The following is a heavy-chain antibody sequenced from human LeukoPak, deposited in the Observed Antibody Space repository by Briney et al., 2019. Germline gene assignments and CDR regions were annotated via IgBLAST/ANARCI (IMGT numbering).Heavy chain of an antibody. CDR3: AKDISVAAAEGGDFDS. CDR1: GFTFSSYA. J-gene: IGHJ4*02. D-gene: IGHD6-13*01. V-gene: IGHV3-30*04. Sequence: GRSLRLSCAASGFTFSSYAMHWVRQAPGKGLEWVAVISYDGSIKYYADSVKGRFTISRDNAKNSLYLQMNSLRAEDTAFYYCAKDISVAAAEGGDFDSWGQGTLVTVSS. CDR2: ISYDGSIK.